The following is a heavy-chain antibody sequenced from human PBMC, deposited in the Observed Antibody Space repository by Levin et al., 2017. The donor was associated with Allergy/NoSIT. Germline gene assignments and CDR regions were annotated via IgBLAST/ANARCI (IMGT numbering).Heavy chain of an antibody. CDR2: VILLFDTS. CDR1: GGTLSNYA. J-gene: IGHJ6*02. CDR3: ARENYHDTSDDYLKDQSYGLGV. V-gene: IGHV1-69*06. Sequence: PGASVKVSCKASGGTLSNYAISWVRQAPGQGLEWVGGVILLFDTSNYAQKFRGRVTITADKSTSTVYMELTSLRSEDTAVYYCARENYHDTSDDYLKDQSYGLGVWGQGTTVIVSS. D-gene: IGHD3-22*01.